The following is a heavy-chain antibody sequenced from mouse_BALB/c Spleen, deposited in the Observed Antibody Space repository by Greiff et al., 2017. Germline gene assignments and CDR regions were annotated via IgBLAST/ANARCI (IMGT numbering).Heavy chain of an antibody. CDR1: GFSLTSYG. CDR2: IWAGGST. D-gene: IGHD1-1*01. Sequence: QVQLKESGPGLVAPSQSLSITCTVSGFSLTSYGVHWVRQPPGKGLEWLGVIWAGGSTNYNSALMSRLTISKDNSKSQVFLKMNSLQTDDTAMYYCAREGYYGSSRYYFDYWGQGTTLTVSS. J-gene: IGHJ2*01. CDR3: AREGYYGSSRYYFDY. V-gene: IGHV2-9*02.